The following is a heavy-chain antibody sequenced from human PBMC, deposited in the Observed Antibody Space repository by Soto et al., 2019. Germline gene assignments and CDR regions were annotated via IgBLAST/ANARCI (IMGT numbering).Heavy chain of an antibody. D-gene: IGHD7-27*01. Sequence: QVQLVESGGGVVQPGRSLRLSCAASGFTFSSFVMHWVRQAPGKGLEWVAVISYDGSNKYYADSVKGRFTISRDNSKNTLYLQMNSLRADDTAVYYCARGDWGSKGLYYFDNWGQGTLVTVSS. CDR2: ISYDGSNK. V-gene: IGHV3-30-3*01. CDR1: GFTFSSFV. J-gene: IGHJ4*02. CDR3: ARGDWGSKGLYYFDN.